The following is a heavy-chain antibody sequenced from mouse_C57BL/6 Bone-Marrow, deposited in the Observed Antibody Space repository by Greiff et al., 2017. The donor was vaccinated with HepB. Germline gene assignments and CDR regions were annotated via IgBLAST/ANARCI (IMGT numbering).Heavy chain of an antibody. CDR1: GFTFSDYY. D-gene: IGHD1-1*01. Sequence: EVKLVESEGGLVQPGSSMKLSCTASGFTFSDYYMAWVRQVPEKGLEWVANINYDGSSTYYLDSLKSRFIISRDNAKNTLYLQMSSLKSEDTATYYCARDGVLRGGYFDVWGTGTTVTVSS. V-gene: IGHV5-16*01. J-gene: IGHJ1*03. CDR3: ARDGVLRGGYFDV. CDR2: INYDGSST.